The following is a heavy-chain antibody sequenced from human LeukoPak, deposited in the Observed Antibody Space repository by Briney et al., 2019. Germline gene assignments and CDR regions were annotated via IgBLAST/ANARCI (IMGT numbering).Heavy chain of an antibody. CDR2: ISSSSSYI. V-gene: IGHV3-21*01. J-gene: IGHJ4*02. CDR3: ARAEGIAAAGSDFDY. D-gene: IGHD6-13*01. Sequence: GGSLRLSCAASGFTFSSYSMTWVRQAPGKGLEWVSSISSSSSYIYYADSVKGRFTISRDNAKNSLYLQMNSLRAEDTAVYYCARAEGIAAAGSDFDYWGQGTLVTVSS. CDR1: GFTFSSYS.